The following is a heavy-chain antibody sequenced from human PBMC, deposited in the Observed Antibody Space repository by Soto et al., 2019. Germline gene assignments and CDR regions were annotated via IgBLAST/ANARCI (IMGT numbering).Heavy chain of an antibody. CDR3: ARDPLQGVVVPAATQWAFDY. CDR2: ISSSSSYI. V-gene: IGHV3-21*01. CDR1: GFTFSSYS. Sequence: EVQLVESGGGLVKPGGSLRLSCAASGFTFSSYSMNWVRQAPGKGLEWVSSISSSSSYIYYADSVKGRFTISRDNAKNSLYLQMNSLRAEDTAVYYCARDPLQGVVVPAATQWAFDYWGQGTLVTVSS. J-gene: IGHJ4*02. D-gene: IGHD2-2*01.